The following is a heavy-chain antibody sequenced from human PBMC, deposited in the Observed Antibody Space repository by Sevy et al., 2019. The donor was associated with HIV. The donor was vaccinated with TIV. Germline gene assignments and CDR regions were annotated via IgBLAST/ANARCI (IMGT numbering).Heavy chain of an antibody. Sequence: ASVKVSCKASGGTFSSYAISWVRQAPGQGLEWMGGIIPIFGTANYAQKFQGRVTITADESTSTAYMELSSLRSEDTAVYYCARDSPSYSSGLHYWGQRTLVTVSS. CDR2: IIPIFGTA. CDR1: GGTFSSYA. J-gene: IGHJ4*02. V-gene: IGHV1-69*13. CDR3: ARDSPSYSSGLHY. D-gene: IGHD6-19*01.